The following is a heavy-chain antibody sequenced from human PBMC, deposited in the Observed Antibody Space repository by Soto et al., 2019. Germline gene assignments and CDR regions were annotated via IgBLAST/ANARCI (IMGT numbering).Heavy chain of an antibody. CDR2: INPSGGST. D-gene: IGHD4-17*01. J-gene: IGHJ6*02. CDR1: GYTFTSYY. V-gene: IGHV1-46*01. Sequence: GASVKVSFKASGYTFTSYYMHWLRQAPGQGLEWMGIINPSGGSTSYAQKFQGRVTMTRDTSTSTVYMELSSLRSEDTAVYYCARDRTTVTTKVYYYGMDVWGQGTTVTVSS. CDR3: ARDRTTVTTKVYYYGMDV.